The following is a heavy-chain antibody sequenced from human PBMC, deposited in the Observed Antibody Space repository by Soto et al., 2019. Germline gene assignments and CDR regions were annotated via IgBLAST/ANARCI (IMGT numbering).Heavy chain of an antibody. CDR1: GYTFTSYD. D-gene: IGHD2-2*01. Sequence: ASVKVSCKASGYTFTSYDINWVRPATGQGLEWMGWMNPNSGNTGYAQKFQGRVTMTRNTSISTAYMELSSLRSEDTAVYYCAIGSRYCSSTSCYDAFDIWGQGTMVTVSS. J-gene: IGHJ3*02. CDR2: MNPNSGNT. V-gene: IGHV1-8*01. CDR3: AIGSRYCSSTSCYDAFDI.